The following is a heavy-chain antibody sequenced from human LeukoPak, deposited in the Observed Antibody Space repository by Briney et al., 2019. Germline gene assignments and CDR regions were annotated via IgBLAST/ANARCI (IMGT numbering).Heavy chain of an antibody. CDR2: IYHSGST. J-gene: IGHJ4*02. CDR3: ARRGYDSSGYYYAY. V-gene: IGHV4-30-2*03. CDR1: GGSISSGGYS. Sequence: SETLSLTCAVSGGSISSGGYSWRWIRQPPGKGLEWIGYIYHSGSTYYNPSLKSRVTISVDTSKNQFSLKLSSVTAADTAVYYCARRGYDSSGYYYAYWGQGTLVTVSS. D-gene: IGHD3-22*01.